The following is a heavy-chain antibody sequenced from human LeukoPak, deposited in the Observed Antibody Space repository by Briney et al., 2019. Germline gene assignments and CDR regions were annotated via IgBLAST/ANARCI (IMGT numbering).Heavy chain of an antibody. J-gene: IGHJ4*02. Sequence: GGSLRLSCAASGFTFSNYGMHWVRQAPGKGLEWVAAIWYDGSNKYYGGSVKGRFTISRDNSKNTLYLQMNSLRAEDTAAYYCARAGYGDPHFDFWGQGTLVTVSS. CDR2: IWYDGSNK. D-gene: IGHD4-17*01. CDR3: ARAGYGDPHFDF. CDR1: GFTFSNYG. V-gene: IGHV3-33*01.